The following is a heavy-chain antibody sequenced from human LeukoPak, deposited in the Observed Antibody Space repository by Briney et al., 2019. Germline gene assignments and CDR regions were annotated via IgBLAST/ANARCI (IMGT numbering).Heavy chain of an antibody. CDR1: GGSISSSNW. V-gene: IGHV4-4*02. CDR3: ARRDNWNLDAFDI. J-gene: IGHJ3*02. CDR2: IYHSGST. Sequence: SETLSLTCAVSGGSISSSNWWSWVRQPPGKGLEWIGEIYHSGSTNYNPSLKSRVTISVDKSKNQFSLKLSSVTAADTAVHYCARRDNWNLDAFDIWGQGTMVTVSS. D-gene: IGHD1-1*01.